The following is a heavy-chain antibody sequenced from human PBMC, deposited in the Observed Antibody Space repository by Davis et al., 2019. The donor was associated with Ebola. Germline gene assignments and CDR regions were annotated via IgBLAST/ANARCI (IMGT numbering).Heavy chain of an antibody. Sequence: GSLRLSCAVYGGSFSGYYWSWIRQPPGKGLEWIGEINHSGSTNYNPSLKSRVTISVDTSKNQFSLKLSSVTAADTAVYYCARRSALYYYYYGMDVWGQGTTVTVSS. CDR3: ARRSALYYYYYGMDV. CDR2: INHSGST. V-gene: IGHV4-34*01. D-gene: IGHD6-6*01. CDR1: GGSFSGYY. J-gene: IGHJ6*02.